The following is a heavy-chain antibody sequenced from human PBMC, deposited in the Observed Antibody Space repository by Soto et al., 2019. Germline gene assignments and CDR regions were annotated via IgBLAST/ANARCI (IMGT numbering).Heavy chain of an antibody. V-gene: IGHV3-74*01. CDR1: GFTFSSYW. D-gene: IGHD3-10*01. CDR2: INSDGSST. CDR3: ARVESEELLMKDYFDY. J-gene: IGHJ4*02. Sequence: GGSLRLSCAASGFTFSSYWMHWVRQAPGKGLVWVSRINSDGSSTGYADSVKGRFTISRDNAKNTLYLQMNSLRAEDTAVYYCARVESEELLMKDYFDYWGQGTLVTVSS.